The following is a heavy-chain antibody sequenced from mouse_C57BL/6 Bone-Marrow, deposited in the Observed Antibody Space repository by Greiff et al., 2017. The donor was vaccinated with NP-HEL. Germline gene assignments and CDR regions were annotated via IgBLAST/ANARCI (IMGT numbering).Heavy chain of an antibody. D-gene: IGHD1-1*01. Sequence: QVQLQQPGAELVRPGTSVKLSCKASGYTFTSYWMHWVKQRPGQGLEWIGVIDPSDSYTNYNQKFKGKATLTVDTSSSTAYMQLRSLTSEDSAVYYCARDGAFYYGTRFAYWGQGTLVTVSA. CDR3: ARDGAFYYGTRFAY. CDR2: IDPSDSYT. V-gene: IGHV1-59*01. J-gene: IGHJ3*01. CDR1: GYTFTSYW.